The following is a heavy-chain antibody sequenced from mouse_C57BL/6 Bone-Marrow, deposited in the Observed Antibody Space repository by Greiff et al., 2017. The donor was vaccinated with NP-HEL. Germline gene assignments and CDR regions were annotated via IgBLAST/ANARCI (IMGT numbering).Heavy chain of an antibody. CDR1: GFSLTSYG. V-gene: IGHV2-6-1*01. D-gene: IGHD1-1*01. Sequence: QVQLKESGPGLVAPSQSLSITCTVSGFSLTSYGVHWVRQPPGKGLEWLVVIWSDGSTTYNSALKSRLSISKDNSKSQVFLKMNSLQTDDTAMYYCARHVGSSSPYYAMDYWGQGTSVTVSS. CDR3: ARHVGSSSPYYAMDY. J-gene: IGHJ4*01. CDR2: IWSDGST.